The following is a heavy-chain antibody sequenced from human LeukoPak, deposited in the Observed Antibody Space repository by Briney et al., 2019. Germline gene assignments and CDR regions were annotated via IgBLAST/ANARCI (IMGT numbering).Heavy chain of an antibody. D-gene: IGHD3-22*01. J-gene: IGHJ6*02. CDR1: GYTFTGYY. V-gene: IGHV1-2*02. CDR3: ALGYYYDSSGYFCCGMDV. CDR2: INPNSGGT. Sequence: ASVKVSCKASGYTFTGYYMHWVRQAPGQGLEWMGWINPNSGGTNYAQKFQGRVTMTRDTSISTAYMELSRLRSDDTAVYYCALGYYYDSSGYFCCGMDVWGQGTTVTVSS.